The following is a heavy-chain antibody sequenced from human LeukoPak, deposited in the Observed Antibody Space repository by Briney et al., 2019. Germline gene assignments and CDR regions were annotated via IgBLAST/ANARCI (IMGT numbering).Heavy chain of an antibody. Sequence: SETLSLTCTVSGGSISSYYWSWIRQPPGKGLEWIGYIYHSGSTYYNPSLKSRVTISVDRSKNQFSLKLSSVTAADTAVYYCARDSLYMGVWGKGTTVTVSS. CDR3: ARDSLYMGV. CDR2: IYHSGST. J-gene: IGHJ6*03. CDR1: GGSISSYY. V-gene: IGHV4-59*12.